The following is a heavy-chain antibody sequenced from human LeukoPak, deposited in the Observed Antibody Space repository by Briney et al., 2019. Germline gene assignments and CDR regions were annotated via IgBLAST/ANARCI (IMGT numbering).Heavy chain of an antibody. CDR1: GGSFSGYY. CDR2: INHSGST. J-gene: IGHJ5*02. V-gene: IGHV4-34*01. CDR3: ARGSSYYGSGSYGFGNWFDT. Sequence: SETLSLTCAVYGGSFSGYYWSWIRQPPGKGLGWVGEINHSGSTNYNPSLKSRVTISVDTSKNQFSLTLSSVTAADTAVYYCARGSSYYGSGSYGFGNWFDTWGQGTLVTVSS. D-gene: IGHD3-10*01.